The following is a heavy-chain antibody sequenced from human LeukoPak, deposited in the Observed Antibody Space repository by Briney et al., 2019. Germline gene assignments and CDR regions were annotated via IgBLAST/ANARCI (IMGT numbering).Heavy chain of an antibody. J-gene: IGHJ3*02. V-gene: IGHV4-4*07. CDR2: IYTNGST. Sequence: SETLSLXCTVSGGSISTYYWSWIRQPAGKGLEWIGRIYTNGSTNYNPSLKSRVTMSVDTSKNQFSLKLSSVAAADTAVYFCARGTVPNAFDIWGQGKMVTVS. D-gene: IGHD1/OR15-1a*01. CDR1: GGSISTYY. CDR3: ARGTVPNAFDI.